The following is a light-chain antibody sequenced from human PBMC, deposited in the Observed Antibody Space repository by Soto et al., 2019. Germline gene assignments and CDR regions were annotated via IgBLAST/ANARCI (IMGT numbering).Light chain of an antibody. CDR1: QTVSNNY. V-gene: IGKV3-20*01. Sequence: EVVLTQSPGTLSLSPGERATLSCRASQTVSNNYLAWYQQKPGQSPKLLIFGSSDRATGIPDRFSGSECRTDFTLTISRLEPEDFAVYYCQQYGSSPPYTFGQGTKLEIK. CDR2: GSS. J-gene: IGKJ2*01. CDR3: QQYGSSPPYT.